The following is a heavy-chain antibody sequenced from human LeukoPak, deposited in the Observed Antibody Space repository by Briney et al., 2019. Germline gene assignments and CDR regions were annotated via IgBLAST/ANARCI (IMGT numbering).Heavy chain of an antibody. Sequence: GGSLRLSCAASGFTVSRNYMSWVRQAPGKGLEWVSVIYSGGSTYCADSVKGRFTISRDNSKNSLYLQLNSLRAEDTAVYYCAKNFWSDKYYYYYMDVCGKGTAVTAS. V-gene: IGHV3-53*01. J-gene: IGHJ6*03. CDR3: AKNFWSDKYYYYYMDV. CDR2: IYSGGST. CDR1: GFTVSRNY. D-gene: IGHD3-3*01.